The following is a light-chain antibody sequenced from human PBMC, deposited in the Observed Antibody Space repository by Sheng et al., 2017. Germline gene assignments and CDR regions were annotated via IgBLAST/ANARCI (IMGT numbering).Light chain of an antibody. J-gene: IGKJ3*01. CDR3: QQEFT. V-gene: IGKV1-33*01. CDR2: DAS. Sequence: DIQMTQSPSSLSASVGDRVTITCQASQDISNYLNWYQQKPGKAPKLLIYDASNLETGVPSRFSGSGSGTDFTFTISSQQPEDIATYYCQQEFTFGPGTKVDIK. CDR1: QDISNY.